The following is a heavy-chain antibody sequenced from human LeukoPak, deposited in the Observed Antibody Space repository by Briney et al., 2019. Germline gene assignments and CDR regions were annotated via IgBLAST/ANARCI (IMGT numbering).Heavy chain of an antibody. CDR3: AKGGYYDSSVYLFDY. J-gene: IGHJ4*02. D-gene: IGHD3-22*01. CDR2: IRYDGSNK. CDR1: GSTFSSYD. V-gene: IGHV3-30*02. Sequence: GGSLRLSCAASGSTFSSYDMYWVRQAPGKGLEWVAFIRYDGSNKYYADSVKGRFTISRDNSKNTLYLQMNSLRAEDTAVYYCAKGGYYDSSVYLFDYWGQGTLVTVSS.